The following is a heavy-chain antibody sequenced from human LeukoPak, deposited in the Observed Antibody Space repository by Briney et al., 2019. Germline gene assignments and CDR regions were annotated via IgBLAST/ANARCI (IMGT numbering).Heavy chain of an antibody. Sequence: PSETLSLTCTVSGGSISSSSYYWGWIRQPPGKGLEWVSAISGSGGSTYYADSVKGRFTISRDSSKNTLYLQMKSLRAEDTAVYYCARNVEQQLFPHWMESDYWGQGTLVTVSS. J-gene: IGHJ4*02. CDR3: ARNVEQQLFPHWMESDY. CDR2: ISGSGGST. CDR1: GGSISSSSYY. V-gene: IGHV3-23*01. D-gene: IGHD6-13*01.